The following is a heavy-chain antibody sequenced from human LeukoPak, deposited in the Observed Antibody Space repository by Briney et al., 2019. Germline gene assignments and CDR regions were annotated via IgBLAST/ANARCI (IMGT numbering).Heavy chain of an antibody. CDR1: GFLLSTSEVG. V-gene: IGHV2-5*02. Sequence: ESGPTLVNPTQTLTLTCTFSGFLLSTSEVGVGWIRQPPGRALEWLALIYWDDAKRYSPSLKSRLTVTKDTSKNQVVLTMTNMDPVDTATYYCSRCDYGDYYFDYWGQGTLVTVSS. CDR2: IYWDDAK. D-gene: IGHD4-17*01. CDR3: SRCDYGDYYFDY. J-gene: IGHJ4*02.